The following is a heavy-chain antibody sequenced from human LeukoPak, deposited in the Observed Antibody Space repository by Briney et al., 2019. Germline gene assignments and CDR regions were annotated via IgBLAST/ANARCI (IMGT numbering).Heavy chain of an antibody. CDR1: GFTFSDYY. CDR2: ISSSGSTI. CDR3: ATTGGLYCSSTSCYSTVTAQFDY. V-gene: IGHV3-11*01. J-gene: IGHJ4*02. D-gene: IGHD2-2*01. Sequence: PGGSLRLSCAASGFTFSDYYMSWIRQAPGKGLEWVSYISSSGSTIYYADSVKGRFTISRDNAKNPLYLQMNSLRAEDTAVYYCATTGGLYCSSTSCYSTVTAQFDYWGQETLVTVSS.